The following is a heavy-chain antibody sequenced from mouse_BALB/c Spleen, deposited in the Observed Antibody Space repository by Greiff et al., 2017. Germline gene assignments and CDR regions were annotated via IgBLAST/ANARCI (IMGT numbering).Heavy chain of an antibody. V-gene: IGHV1S22*01. CDR3: TPSYYYGSSPTDFAY. D-gene: IGHD1-1*01. CDR2: IYPGSGST. J-gene: IGHJ3*01. Sequence: QPGSELVRPGASVKLSCKASGYTFTSYWMHWVKQRPGQGLEWIGNIYPGSGSTNYDEKFKSKATLTVDTSSSTAYMQLSSLTSEDSAVYYCTPSYYYGSSPTDFAYWGQGTLVTVSA. CDR1: GYTFTSYW.